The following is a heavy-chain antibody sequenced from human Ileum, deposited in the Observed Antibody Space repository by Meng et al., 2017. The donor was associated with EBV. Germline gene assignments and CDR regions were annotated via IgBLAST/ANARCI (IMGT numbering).Heavy chain of an antibody. V-gene: IGHV1-18*01. Sequence: QIQVVQSGAEVKKPGDSVKSSCKASGYTFSNYGISWLRQAPGQGLEWMGWISAYNGNTNYAQNLQGRVTMTTDTSTGTAYMEVRSLRSDDTAVYYCARAGNGGSYYFTYWGQGTLVTVSS. CDR1: GYTFSNYG. D-gene: IGHD1-26*01. CDR2: ISAYNGNT. J-gene: IGHJ4*02. CDR3: ARAGNGGSYYFTY.